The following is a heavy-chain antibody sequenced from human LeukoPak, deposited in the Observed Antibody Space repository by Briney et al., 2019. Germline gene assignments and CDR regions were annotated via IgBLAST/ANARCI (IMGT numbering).Heavy chain of an antibody. D-gene: IGHD1-26*01. V-gene: IGHV3-74*01. CDR3: TRDQDDDDAAGATLDY. CDR2: INNDGSGT. Sequence: GGSLRLSCAASGFPFNTYWMHWVRQAPGKGLEWVSRINNDGSGTNYADSVKGRFTISRDNAKNTLYLQMNSLRAEDTAVYYCTRDQDDDDAAGATLDYWGQGTLVTVSS. J-gene: IGHJ4*02. CDR1: GFPFNTYW.